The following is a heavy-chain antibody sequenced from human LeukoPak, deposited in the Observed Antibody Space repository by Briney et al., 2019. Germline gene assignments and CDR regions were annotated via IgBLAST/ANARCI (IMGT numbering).Heavy chain of an antibody. J-gene: IGHJ4*02. V-gene: IGHV4-30-2*03. Sequence: SQTLSLTCTVSGGALSSGGYYWTWIRQPPGKGLEWIGNIYHSGTPYYNPSLKSRVTISVDTSKNQFSLKLSSVTAADTAVYYCARQNDFWSGYLDYWGQGTLVTVSS. CDR2: IYHSGTP. CDR1: GGALSSGGYY. CDR3: ARQNDFWSGYLDY. D-gene: IGHD3-3*01.